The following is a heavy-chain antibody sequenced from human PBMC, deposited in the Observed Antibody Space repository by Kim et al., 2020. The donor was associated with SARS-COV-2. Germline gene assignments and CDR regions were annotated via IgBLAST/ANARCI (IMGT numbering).Heavy chain of an antibody. CDR3: TRGGTYYDILTGSY. CDR2: IRSKAYGGTT. V-gene: IGHV3-49*03. D-gene: IGHD3-9*01. J-gene: IGHJ4*02. CDR1: GFTFGDYA. Sequence: GGSLRLSCTASGFTFGDYAMSWFRQAPGKGLEWVGFIRSKAYGGTTEYAASVKGRFTISRDDSKSIAYLQMNSLKTEDTAVYYCTRGGTYYDILTGSYWGQGTLVTVSS.